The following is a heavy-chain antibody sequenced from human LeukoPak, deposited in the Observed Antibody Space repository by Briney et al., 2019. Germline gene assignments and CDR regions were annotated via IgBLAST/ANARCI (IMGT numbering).Heavy chain of an antibody. CDR3: ASSWGAV. Sequence: GGSLRLSCAASGFTLDDYAMHWVRQAPGRGLEWVSGISWKSGSIGYADSVKGRFTISRDNAKNTLYLQMNSLRVEDTAVYYCASSWGAVWGKGTTVTVSS. J-gene: IGHJ6*04. CDR1: GFTLDDYA. D-gene: IGHD3-16*01. V-gene: IGHV3-9*01. CDR2: ISWKSGSI.